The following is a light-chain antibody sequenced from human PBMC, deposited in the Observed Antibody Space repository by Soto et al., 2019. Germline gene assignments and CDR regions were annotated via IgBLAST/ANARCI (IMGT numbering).Light chain of an antibody. J-gene: IGLJ1*01. Sequence: QSALTQPPSASGSPGQSVTISCTGTSSDIGGYNYVSWYQQHPGKAPKFMIYEVSKRPAGVPDRFSGSKSGNTASLTVSGLQAEEDDDYYCYSSAGSNLEVFGAGTKLTVL. CDR3: YSSAGSNLEV. V-gene: IGLV2-8*01. CDR1: SSDIGGYNY. CDR2: EVS.